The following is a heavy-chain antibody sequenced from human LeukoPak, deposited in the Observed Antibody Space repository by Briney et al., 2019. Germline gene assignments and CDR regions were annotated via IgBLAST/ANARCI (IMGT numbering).Heavy chain of an antibody. CDR1: GFIFSDYY. Sequence: GGSLRLSCAASGFIFSDYYMSWIRQAPGKGLEWVSYISSSGSTMYYTDSVKGRFTISRDNAKDSLYLQMNSLRAEDTAVYSCARTRGDQTPLAYLDYWGQGTLVTVSS. CDR2: ISSSGSTM. D-gene: IGHD3-16*01. CDR3: ARTRGDQTPLAYLDY. V-gene: IGHV3-11*01. J-gene: IGHJ4*02.